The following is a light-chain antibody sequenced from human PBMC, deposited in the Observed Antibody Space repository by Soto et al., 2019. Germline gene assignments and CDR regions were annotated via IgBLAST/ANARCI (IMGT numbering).Light chain of an antibody. J-gene: IGKJ1*01. Sequence: EIVLTQSPATLSLSPGERATLSCRASQTVSSSLAWYQQKPGQAPRLLIYEASNRATGIPARFSGSGSGADFTLTISSLEPEDFAVYSCQQYSSSPATFGQGTKVDIK. CDR2: EAS. CDR3: QQYSSSPAT. CDR1: QTVSSS. V-gene: IGKV3-11*01.